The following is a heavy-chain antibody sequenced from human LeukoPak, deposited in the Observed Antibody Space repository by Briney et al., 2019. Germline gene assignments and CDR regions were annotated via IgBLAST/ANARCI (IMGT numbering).Heavy chain of an antibody. V-gene: IGHV4-4*02. Sequence: PSETLSLTCAVPGVSISSDHWWTWVRQSPGKGLEYIAEIFHTGSTNYHPSFESRVTTSLDKANNQFSLNLNSVTVADTAVYYCVAAGNRARWAIDYWGQGTLVTVSS. CDR1: GVSISSDHW. CDR3: VAAGNRARWAIDY. J-gene: IGHJ4*02. CDR2: IFHTGST. D-gene: IGHD3-10*01.